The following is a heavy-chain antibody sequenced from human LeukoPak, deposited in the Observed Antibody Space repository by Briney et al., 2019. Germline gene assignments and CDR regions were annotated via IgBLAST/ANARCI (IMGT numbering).Heavy chain of an antibody. CDR2: MNPNSGNT. D-gene: IGHD3-22*01. CDR1: GYTFTSYD. CDR3: ARGGDYYDSSGYHNWFDP. J-gene: IGHJ5*02. Sequence: ASVKVSCKASGYTFTSYDINWVRQATGQGLEWMGWMNPNSGNTGYAQKFQGRVTMTRNTSISTAYMELSSLRSEDTAVYYCARGGDYYDSSGYHNWFDPWGQGTLVTVSS. V-gene: IGHV1-8*01.